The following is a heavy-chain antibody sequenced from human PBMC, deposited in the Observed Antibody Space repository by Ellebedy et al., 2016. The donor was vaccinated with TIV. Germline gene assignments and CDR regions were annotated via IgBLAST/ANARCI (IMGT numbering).Heavy chain of an antibody. J-gene: IGHJ4*02. CDR3: ARKRGGRGWYYFDY. V-gene: IGHV3-53*01. CDR2: TPSGGNT. D-gene: IGHD6-19*01. CDR1: GFTVSSNY. Sequence: GESLKISCAASGFTVSSNYMSWVRQAPGKGLEWVSVTPSGGNTYYADSVKGRFTISREDSKKTLYLPMNSLMAEDTAVYYCARKRGGRGWYYFDYWGQGTLVTVSS.